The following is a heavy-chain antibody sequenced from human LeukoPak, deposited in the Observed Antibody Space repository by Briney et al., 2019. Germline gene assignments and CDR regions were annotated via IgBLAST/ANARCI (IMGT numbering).Heavy chain of an antibody. CDR1: GGSFSGYS. J-gene: IGHJ4*02. CDR2: INHSGST. V-gene: IGHV4-34*01. CDR3: ARSLTAWYQLLYDY. D-gene: IGHD2-2*02. Sequence: KSSETLSLTCAVYGGSFSGYSWSWIRQPPGKGLEWIGEINHSGSTNYNPSLKSRVTISVDTSKNQFSLKLSSVTAADTAVYYCARSLTAWYQLLYDYWGQGTLVTVSS.